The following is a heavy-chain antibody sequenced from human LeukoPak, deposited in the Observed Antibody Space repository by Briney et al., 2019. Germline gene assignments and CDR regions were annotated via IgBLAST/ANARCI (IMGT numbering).Heavy chain of an antibody. V-gene: IGHV3-21*04. J-gene: IGHJ4*02. CDR2: ISSSSSYI. CDR1: GFTFSSYS. CDR3: ARAARSSWYPAPFDY. D-gene: IGHD6-13*01. Sequence: PGGSLRLSCAASGFTFSSYSMNWVRQAPGKGLEWVSSISSSSSYIYYADSVKGRFTISRDNAKNSLYLQMNSLRADDTAVYYCARAARSSWYPAPFDYWGQGTLVTVSS.